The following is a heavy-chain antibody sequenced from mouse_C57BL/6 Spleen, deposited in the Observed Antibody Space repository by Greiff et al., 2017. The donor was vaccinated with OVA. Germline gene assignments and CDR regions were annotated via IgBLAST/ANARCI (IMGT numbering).Heavy chain of an antibody. CDR1: GYTFTDYY. CDR2: INPNNGGT. Sequence: EVQLQQSGPELVKPGASVKISCKASGYTFTDYYMNWVKQSHGKSLEWIGDINPNNGGTSYNQKFKGKATLTVDKSSSTAYMELRSLTSEDSAVYYCASPYSNYSYWGQGTTLTVSS. J-gene: IGHJ2*01. CDR3: ASPYSNYSY. D-gene: IGHD2-5*01. V-gene: IGHV1-26*01.